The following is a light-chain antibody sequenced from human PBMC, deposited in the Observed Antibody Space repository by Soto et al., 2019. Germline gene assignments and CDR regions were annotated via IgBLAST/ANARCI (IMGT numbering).Light chain of an antibody. V-gene: IGLV1-40*01. CDR2: GNN. CDR3: QSYDSSLSAYV. Sequence: QSVLTQPPPMACAPGGRVTISLTLRSSNIGDGYDVHWYQQLPGTAPKLLIYGNNNRPSGVPDRFSGSKSGTSASLAITGLQAEDEADYYCQSYDSSLSAYVFGTGTKVTVL. CDR1: SSNIGDGYD. J-gene: IGLJ1*01.